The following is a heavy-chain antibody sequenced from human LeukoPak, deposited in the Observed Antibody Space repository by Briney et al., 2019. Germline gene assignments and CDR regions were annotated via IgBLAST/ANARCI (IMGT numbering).Heavy chain of an antibody. CDR3: ARHESGADPDYFDF. D-gene: IGHD3-10*01. J-gene: IGHJ4*02. CDR2: IYPGDSDT. V-gene: IGHV5-51*01. Sequence: GESPKISCQGSGYSFTSYCIGWVRQMPGKGLEWMGIIYPGDSDTRYSPSFQGQVTISVDRSTSTAYLQWSSLKALDTAMYYCARHESGADPDYFDFWGPGTQVSVSS. CDR1: GYSFTSYC.